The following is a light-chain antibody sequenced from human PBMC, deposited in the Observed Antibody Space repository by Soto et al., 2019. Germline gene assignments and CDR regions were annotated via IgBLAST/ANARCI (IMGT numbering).Light chain of an antibody. CDR3: QQYGSSPLT. CDR2: GTS. Sequence: EIVLTQSPGTLSLSPGERATLSCRASQYVSTTFFTWYQQKPGQAPRLLIYGTSNRATGIPDRFSGSGFGTDFILTISRAEPEDFAVYYCQQYGSSPLTFGGGTRMEIK. V-gene: IGKV3-20*01. J-gene: IGKJ4*01. CDR1: QYVSTTF.